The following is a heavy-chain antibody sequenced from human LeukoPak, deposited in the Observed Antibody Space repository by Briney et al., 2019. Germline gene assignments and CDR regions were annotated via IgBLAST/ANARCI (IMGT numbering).Heavy chain of an antibody. CDR1: GGSVSSGSYY. D-gene: IGHD5-12*01. CDR2: IYYSGST. V-gene: IGHV4-61*01. J-gene: IGHJ6*02. CDR3: ARDYSGYDLGGRALDV. Sequence: SGTLSLTCTGSGGSVSSGSYYWRWIRQPPGKGLEWIGYIYYSGSTNYNPSLKSRVTISVDTSKNQFSLKLSSVNAADTAVYYCARDYSGYDLGGRALDVWGQGTTVTVSS.